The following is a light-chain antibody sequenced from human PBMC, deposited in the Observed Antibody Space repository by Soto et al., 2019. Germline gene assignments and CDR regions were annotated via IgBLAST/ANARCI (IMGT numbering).Light chain of an antibody. CDR2: DAS. V-gene: IGKV3-11*01. J-gene: IGKJ1*01. Sequence: EVVLTQSPATLSLSPGERATLSCRASQTISSSLAWYQQKPGQAPRLLIYDASKRAAGIPARFTGSGSGTDFTLTISSLESEDFAVYYCQQSSGWPRTRAQGTKVEVK. CDR1: QTISSS. CDR3: QQSSGWPRT.